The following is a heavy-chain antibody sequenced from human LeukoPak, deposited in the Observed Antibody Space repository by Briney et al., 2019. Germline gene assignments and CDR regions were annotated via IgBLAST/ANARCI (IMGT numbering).Heavy chain of an antibody. J-gene: IGHJ4*02. D-gene: IGHD2-15*01. CDR2: IYHSGST. V-gene: IGHV4-38-2*02. CDR3: ARVVPDGWSDY. Sequence: SETLSLTCTVSGYSINSGYYWGWIRQPPGKGLEWIGSIYHSGSTYYNPSLKSRVTISVDTSKNQFSLKLSSVTAADTAVYYCARVVPDGWSDYWGQGTLVTVSS. CDR1: GYSINSGYY.